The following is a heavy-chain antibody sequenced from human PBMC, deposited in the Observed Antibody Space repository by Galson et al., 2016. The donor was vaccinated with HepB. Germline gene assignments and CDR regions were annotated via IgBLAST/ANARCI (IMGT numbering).Heavy chain of an antibody. J-gene: IGHJ2*01. V-gene: IGHV4-39*02. CDR3: ARLRGNALRYFDI. D-gene: IGHD4-23*01. CDR2: VYYTGST. CDR1: GDSISSSFDY. Sequence: ETLSLTCSVSGDSISSSFDYWGWIRQPPGKGLEWIATVYYTGSTYYSPSLKSRITVSVDTSNNLFSLRLSSVTAADTAVYFCARLRGNALRYFDIWGRGTLVTVSS.